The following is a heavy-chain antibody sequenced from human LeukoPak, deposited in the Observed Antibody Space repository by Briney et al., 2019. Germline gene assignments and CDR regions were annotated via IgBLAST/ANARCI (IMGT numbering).Heavy chain of an antibody. CDR3: ARDSSGWYGVRYFDY. CDR1: GFTVSSNY. J-gene: IGHJ4*02. V-gene: IGHV3-66*01. Sequence: GGSLRLSCAASGFTVSSNYMSWVRQAPGKGLEWVSVIYSGGSTYYADSVKGRFTISRDNSKNTLYLQMNSLRAEDTAVYYCARDSSGWYGVRYFDYWGQGTLVTASS. CDR2: IYSGGST. D-gene: IGHD6-19*01.